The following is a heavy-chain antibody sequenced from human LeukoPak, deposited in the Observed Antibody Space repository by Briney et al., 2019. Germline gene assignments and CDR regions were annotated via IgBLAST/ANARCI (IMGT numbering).Heavy chain of an antibody. CDR2: IYYSGST. V-gene: IGHV4-30-4*08. D-gene: IGHD3-3*01. CDR1: GGSISSGDYY. J-gene: IGHJ6*03. Sequence: PSETLSLTCTVSGGSISSGDYYWSWIRQPPGKGLEWIGYIYYSGSTYYNPSLKSRVTISVDTSKNQFSLKLSSVTAADTAVYYCASTGWSDYNYYYMDVWGKGTTVTVSS. CDR3: ASTGWSDYNYYYMDV.